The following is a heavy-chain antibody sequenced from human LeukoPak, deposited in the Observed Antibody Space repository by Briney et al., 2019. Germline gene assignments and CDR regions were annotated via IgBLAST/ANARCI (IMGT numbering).Heavy chain of an antibody. CDR2: ISSNGGST. Sequence: GGPLRLSCAASGFTFSSYAMHWVRQAPGKGLEYVSAISSNGGSTYYADSVKGRFTISRDNSKNTLYLQMSSLRAEDTAVYYCVKTIVGATSGYYFDYWGQGTLVTVSS. CDR1: GFTFSSYA. CDR3: VKTIVGATSGYYFDY. J-gene: IGHJ4*02. D-gene: IGHD1-26*01. V-gene: IGHV3-64D*06.